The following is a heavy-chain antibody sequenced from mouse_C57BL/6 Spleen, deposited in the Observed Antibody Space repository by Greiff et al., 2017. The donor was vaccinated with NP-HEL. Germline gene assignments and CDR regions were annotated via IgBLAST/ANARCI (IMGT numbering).Heavy chain of an antibody. D-gene: IGHD1-1*01. CDR3: PRCGYRSSPLEFAY. V-gene: IGHV1-72*01. CDR1: GYTFTSYW. CDR2: IDPNSGGT. J-gene: IGHJ3*01. Sequence: QVHLQQPGAELVKPGASVKLSCKASGYTFTSYWMHWVQQRPGRGLEWIGRIDPNSGGTKSNEKLTSKATLTVDKPSSTAYMQLSSLTSEDSAVYYCPRCGYRSSPLEFAYWGQGTLVTVSA.